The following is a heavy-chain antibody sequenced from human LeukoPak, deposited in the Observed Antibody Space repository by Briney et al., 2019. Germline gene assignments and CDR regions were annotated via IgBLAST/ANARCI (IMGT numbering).Heavy chain of an antibody. J-gene: IGHJ4*02. D-gene: IGHD3-22*01. CDR3: ARSGGYYYDSSGRNEIDY. CDR2: INPNSGGT. V-gene: IGHV1-2*02. CDR1: GYTFTCYY. Sequence: ASVKVSCKASGYTFTCYYMHWVRQAPGQGLEWMGWINPNSGGTNYAQKFQGRVTMTRDTSISTAYMELSRLRSDDTAVYYCARSGGYYYDSSGRNEIDYWGQGTLVTVSS.